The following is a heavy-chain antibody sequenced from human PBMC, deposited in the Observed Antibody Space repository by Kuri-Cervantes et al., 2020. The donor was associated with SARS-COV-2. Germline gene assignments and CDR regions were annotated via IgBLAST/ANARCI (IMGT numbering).Heavy chain of an antibody. CDR2: ISSSDHK. CDR1: GFTFSSYA. CDR3: ASESGYSYGYDY. V-gene: IGHV3-21*01. J-gene: IGHJ4*02. D-gene: IGHD5-18*01. Sequence: GGSLRLSCAASGFTFSSYAMHWVRQAPGKGLEWISSISSSDHKYYGDAMKGRFTISRDNAKTSVYLEISSLRVEDTAVYYCASESGYSYGYDYWGQGTLVTVSS.